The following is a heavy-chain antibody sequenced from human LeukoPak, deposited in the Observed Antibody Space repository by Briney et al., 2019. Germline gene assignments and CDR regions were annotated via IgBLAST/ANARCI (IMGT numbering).Heavy chain of an antibody. CDR2: IYYSGSP. J-gene: IGHJ6*02. CDR3: ASTTYSSSPYYYGADV. V-gene: IGHV4-59*01. D-gene: IGHD6-6*01. CDR1: GGSISSYY. Sequence: SETLSLTCTVSGGSISSYYWSWIRQPPGKGLEWIGYIYYSGSPSYNPSLKSRVTISVDTSKNQFSLNLSSVTAADTAVYYCASTTYSSSPYYYGADVWGQGTTVTVSS.